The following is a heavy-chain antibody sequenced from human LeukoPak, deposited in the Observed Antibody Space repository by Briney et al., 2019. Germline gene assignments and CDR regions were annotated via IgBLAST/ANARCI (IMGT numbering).Heavy chain of an antibody. V-gene: IGHV3-23*01. CDR3: AKDPDYGGFFDY. D-gene: IGHD4-17*01. CDR1: GFTFSSYA. CDR2: ISGSGGST. Sequence: PGGSLRLSCAASGFTFSSYAMSWVRQAPGKGLEWVSAISGSGGSTYYADFVKGRFTISRDNSKNTLYLQMNSLRAEDTAVYYCAKDPDYGGFFDYWGQGTLVTVSS. J-gene: IGHJ4*02.